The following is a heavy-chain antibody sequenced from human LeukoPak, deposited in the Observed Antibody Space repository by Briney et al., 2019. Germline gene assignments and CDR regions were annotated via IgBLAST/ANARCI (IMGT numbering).Heavy chain of an antibody. J-gene: IGHJ6*03. CDR1: GYTFIGYY. D-gene: IGHD6-13*01. Sequence: EASVKVSCKASGYTFIGYYMHWVRQAPGQGLEWMGRINPNSGGTDYAQKFQGRVTMTRDTSISTAYLEFSSLRSDDTAVYYCARDTPTEGSSSWYVRSYYYYMDVWGKGTTVTVSS. CDR2: INPNSGGT. V-gene: IGHV1-2*06. CDR3: ARDTPTEGSSSWYVRSYYYYMDV.